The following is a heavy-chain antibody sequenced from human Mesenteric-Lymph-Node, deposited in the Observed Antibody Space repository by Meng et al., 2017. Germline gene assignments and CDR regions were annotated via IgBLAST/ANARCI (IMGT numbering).Heavy chain of an antibody. V-gene: IGHV3-7*01. Sequence: GGSLRLSCAASGFTFSSYWMSWVRQAPGKGLEWVANIKQDGSEKYYVDSVKGRFTISRDNAKNSLYLQMNSLRAEDTAVYYCARSWAREYCSGGSCYVVGYYYYYGMDVWGQGTTVTVSS. CDR3: ARSWAREYCSGGSCYVVGYYYYYGMDV. CDR2: IKQDGSEK. J-gene: IGHJ6*02. D-gene: IGHD2-15*01. CDR1: GFTFSSYW.